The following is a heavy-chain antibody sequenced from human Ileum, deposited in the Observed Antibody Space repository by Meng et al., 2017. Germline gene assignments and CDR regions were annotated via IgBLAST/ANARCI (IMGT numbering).Heavy chain of an antibody. CDR3: ARDLYQPLLPAGIGFDY. CDR2: IIPILGIA. D-gene: IGHD2-2*01. J-gene: IGHJ4*02. V-gene: IGHV1-69*04. Sequence: SVKVSCKASGGTFSSYTISWVRQAPGQGLEWMGRIIPILGIANYAQKFQGRVTITADKSTSTAYMELSSLRSEDTAVYYCARDLYQPLLPAGIGFDYWGQGTLVTVSS. CDR1: GGTFSSYT.